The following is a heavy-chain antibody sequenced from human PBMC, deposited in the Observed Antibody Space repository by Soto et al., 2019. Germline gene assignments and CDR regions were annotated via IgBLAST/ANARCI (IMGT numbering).Heavy chain of an antibody. CDR2: INHSGST. J-gene: IGHJ4*02. CDR3: ARAGSLWMLDY. CDR1: GGSFSGYD. D-gene: IGHD3-10*01. V-gene: IGHV4-34*01. Sequence: SETLSLTCAVYGGSFSGYDWSWIRQPPGKGLEWIGEINHSGSTNYNPSLKSRVTISVDTSKNQFSLKLSSVTAADTAVYYCARAGSLWMLDYWGQGTLVTVSS.